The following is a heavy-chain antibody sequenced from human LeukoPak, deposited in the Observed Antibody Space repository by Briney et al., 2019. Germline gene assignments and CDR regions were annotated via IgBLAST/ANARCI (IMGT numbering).Heavy chain of an antibody. J-gene: IGHJ4*02. Sequence: SETLSLTCTVSGGSVSGASVGRGAHFWNWIRQAPGKGLEWIGYIYQSGSTYFNPSLKSRVSISIDTSKNQFSLKLSSVTAADTAVYYCARDWGPSTVTTPLFDYWGQGTLVTVSS. CDR3: ARDWGPSTVTTPLFDY. V-gene: IGHV4-30-2*01. CDR2: IYQSGST. D-gene: IGHD4-17*01. CDR1: GASVGRGAHF.